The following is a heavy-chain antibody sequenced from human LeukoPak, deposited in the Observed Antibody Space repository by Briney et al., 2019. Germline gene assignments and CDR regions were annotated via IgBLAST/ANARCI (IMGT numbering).Heavy chain of an antibody. Sequence: PSETLSLTCSVSGGSISSGSYYWRWIRQTAGKGLEWIVRIYTSGSTNYNPSLKSRVTISVDTSKNQFSLKLSSVTAADTAVYYCARTGVYYDRSQNYTDVRGKGTTVTVSS. J-gene: IGHJ6*03. CDR1: GGSISSGSYY. CDR3: ARTGVYYDRSQNYTDV. V-gene: IGHV4-61*02. CDR2: IYTSGST. D-gene: IGHD3-3*01.